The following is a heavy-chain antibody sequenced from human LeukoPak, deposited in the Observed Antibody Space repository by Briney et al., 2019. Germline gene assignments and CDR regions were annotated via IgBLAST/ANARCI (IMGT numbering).Heavy chain of an antibody. D-gene: IGHD3-10*01. J-gene: IGHJ3*02. CDR2: INPNSGGT. CDR3: ARGLLLWFGSDAFDI. CDR1: GYTFTGYY. Sequence: ASVKVSCKASGYTFTGYYMHWVRQAPGQGFEWMGWINPNSGGTNYAQKFQGRVTMTRDTSISTAYMELSRLRSDDTAVYYCARGLLLWFGSDAFDIWGQGTMVTVSS. V-gene: IGHV1-2*02.